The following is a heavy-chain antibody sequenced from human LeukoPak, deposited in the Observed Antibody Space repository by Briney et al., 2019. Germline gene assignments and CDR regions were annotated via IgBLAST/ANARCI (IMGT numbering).Heavy chain of an antibody. J-gene: IGHJ4*01. CDR2: ISGGSGTK. D-gene: IGHD6-19*01. V-gene: IGHV3-23*01. CDR1: RFTFSSYA. Sequence: AGGSLRFSCAASRFTFSSYAMRWVRQAPGKGLEWVSAISGGSGTKYYADSVKGRFSISRDNSKNTLYLQMNSLRAEDTAVYYCAKGLSGWYIFDYWGHGTLVTVSS. CDR3: AKGLSGWYIFDY.